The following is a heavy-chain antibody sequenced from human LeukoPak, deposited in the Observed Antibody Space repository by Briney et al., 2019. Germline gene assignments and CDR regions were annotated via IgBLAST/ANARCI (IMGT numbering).Heavy chain of an antibody. Sequence: GGSLRLSCAAYGFTFSSYGMHWVRQAPGKGLEWVAVIWYDGSNKYYADSVKGRFTISRDNSKNTLYLQMNSLRAEDTAIYYCAKDSRSYNGVYDPFDIWGQGTMVTVSS. CDR3: AKDSRSYNGVYDPFDI. V-gene: IGHV3-33*06. CDR2: IWYDGSNK. D-gene: IGHD2-8*01. CDR1: GFTFSSYG. J-gene: IGHJ3*02.